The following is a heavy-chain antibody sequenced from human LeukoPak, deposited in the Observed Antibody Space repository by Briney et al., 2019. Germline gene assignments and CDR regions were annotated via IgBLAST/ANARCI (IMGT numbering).Heavy chain of an antibody. CDR3: ARGGYDFWSGLRFYGMDV. J-gene: IGHJ6*02. CDR1: GFSISSYD. D-gene: IGHD3-3*01. Sequence: PGGSLRLSCAASGFSISSYDMNWVRQAPGKGLEWVSYISRSSSHIYYGDSMKGRFTISRDNAKNTLYLQMNSLRAEDTAVYYCARGGYDFWSGLRFYGMDVWGQGTTVTVSS. V-gene: IGHV3-21*03. CDR2: ISRSSSHI.